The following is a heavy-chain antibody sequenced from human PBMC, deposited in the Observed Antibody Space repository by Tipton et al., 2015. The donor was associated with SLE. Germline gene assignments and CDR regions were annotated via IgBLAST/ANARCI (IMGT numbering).Heavy chain of an antibody. Sequence: TLSLTCTVSGGSITSNYWSWIRQPAGKGLEWIGRMYNSGSTDYNPSLKSRVTMSVDTSKNQFSLKLTSVTAADTAVYYCAREDEYSSSPGSFDFWGRGTMVTVSS. CDR1: GGSITSNY. D-gene: IGHD6-6*01. CDR3: AREDEYSSSPGSFDF. V-gene: IGHV4-4*07. CDR2: MYNSGST. J-gene: IGHJ3*01.